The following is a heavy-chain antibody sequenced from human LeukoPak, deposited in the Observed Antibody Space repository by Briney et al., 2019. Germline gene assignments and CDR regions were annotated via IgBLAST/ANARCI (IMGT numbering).Heavy chain of an antibody. V-gene: IGHV4-39*01. D-gene: IGHD6-13*01. CDR2: IHYSGSA. CDR1: GGSISSSSYY. Sequence: SETLSLTCTVSGGSISSSSYYWAWIRQPPGKGLEWIGSIHYSGSAYYNASLKSRVTISVDTSKNQYSLKLSSVTAADTAVFYCARGRYSSSWSAFDIWGQGTMLTVSS. J-gene: IGHJ3*02. CDR3: ARGRYSSSWSAFDI.